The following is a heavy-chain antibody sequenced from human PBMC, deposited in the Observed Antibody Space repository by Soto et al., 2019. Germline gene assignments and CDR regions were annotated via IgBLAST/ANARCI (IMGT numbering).Heavy chain of an antibody. Sequence: QVQLQESGPGLVKPSETLSLTCTVSGGSISSYYWSWVRQPPGKGLEWIGYICYSGINNYNPSLKSRVTISVDTSKNQFSLKLSSVTAADTAVYYCARYKSNYYYGMDVWGQGTTVTVS. CDR2: ICYSGIN. D-gene: IGHD1-20*01. V-gene: IGHV4-59*01. CDR1: GGSISSYY. CDR3: ARYKSNYYYGMDV. J-gene: IGHJ6*02.